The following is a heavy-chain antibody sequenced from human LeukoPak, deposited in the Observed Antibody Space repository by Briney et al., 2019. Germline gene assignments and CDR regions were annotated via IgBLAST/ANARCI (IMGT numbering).Heavy chain of an antibody. J-gene: IGHJ4*02. CDR3: ARELESSGWYYFDY. CDR2: IRYDGSNK. CDR1: GFTFSSYV. V-gene: IGHV3-30*02. Sequence: GGSLRLSCAASGFTFSSYVMHWVRQAPGKGLEWVAFIRYDGSNKYYSDSVKGRFTISRDNAKNSLYLQMNSLRAEDTAVYYCARELESSGWYYFDYWGQGTLVTVSS. D-gene: IGHD6-19*01.